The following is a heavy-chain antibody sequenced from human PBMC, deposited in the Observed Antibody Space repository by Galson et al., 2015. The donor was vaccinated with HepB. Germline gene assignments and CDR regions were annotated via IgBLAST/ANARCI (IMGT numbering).Heavy chain of an antibody. CDR3: AREGGWGYCSSTSCYEGAFDI. D-gene: IGHD2-2*01. Sequence: SVKVSCKASGGTFSSYAISWVRQAPGQGLEWMGGIIPIFGTANYAQKFQGRVTITADESTSTAYMELSSLRSEDTAVYYCAREGGWGYCSSTSCYEGAFDIWGQGTMVTVSS. V-gene: IGHV1-69*13. J-gene: IGHJ3*02. CDR1: GGTFSSYA. CDR2: IIPIFGTA.